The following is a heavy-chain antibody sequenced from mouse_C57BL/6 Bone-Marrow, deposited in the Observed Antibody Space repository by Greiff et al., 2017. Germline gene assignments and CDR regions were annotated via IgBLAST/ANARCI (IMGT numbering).Heavy chain of an antibody. CDR1: GYTFTSYW. D-gene: IGHD4-1*01. J-gene: IGHJ2*01. Sequence: QVQLKESGAELVKPGASVKLSCKASGYTFTSYWMHWVKQRPGRGLEWIGRIDPNSGGTKYNEKFKSKATLTVDKPSSTAYMQLSSLTSEDSAVYYCARRELGLYYFDYWGQGTTLTVSS. CDR2: IDPNSGGT. V-gene: IGHV1-72*01. CDR3: ARRELGLYYFDY.